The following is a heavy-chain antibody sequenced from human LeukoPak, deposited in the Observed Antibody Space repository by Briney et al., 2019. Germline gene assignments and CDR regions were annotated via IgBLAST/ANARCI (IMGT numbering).Heavy chain of an antibody. D-gene: IGHD2-2*02. V-gene: IGHV3-7*01. Sequence: QSGGSLRLSCAASGFTFSSYWMSWVRQAPGKGLEWVANIKQDGSEKYYVDSVKGRFTISRDNARNSLYLQMNSLRAEDTAVYYCARAGFRGPAAIPFGRGWLVPYFDYWGQGTLVTVSS. CDR2: IKQDGSEK. CDR3: ARAGFRGPAAIPFGRGWLVPYFDY. J-gene: IGHJ4*02. CDR1: GFTFSSYW.